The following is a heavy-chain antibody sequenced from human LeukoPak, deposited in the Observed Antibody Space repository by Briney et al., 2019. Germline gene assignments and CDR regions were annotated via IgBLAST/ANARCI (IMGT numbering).Heavy chain of an antibody. CDR1: GFTVGSAW. Sequence: GGSLRLSCAASGFTVGSAWMSWVRQAPGKGLEWVSYISSSGSTIYYADSVKGRFTISRDNAKNSLYLQMNSLRAEDTAVYYCARGHDYGGYYYYMDVWGKGTTVTVSS. V-gene: IGHV3-11*04. CDR3: ARGHDYGGYYYYMDV. D-gene: IGHD4-17*01. J-gene: IGHJ6*03. CDR2: ISSSGSTI.